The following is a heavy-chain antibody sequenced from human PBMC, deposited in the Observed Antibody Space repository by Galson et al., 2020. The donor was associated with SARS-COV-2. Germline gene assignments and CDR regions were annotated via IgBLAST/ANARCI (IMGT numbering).Heavy chain of an antibody. CDR3: ARHARITIFGVVIIDYMDV. V-gene: IGHV4-59*08. D-gene: IGHD3-3*01. J-gene: IGHJ6*03. CDR1: GGSISSYY. Sequence: SETQYLTCTVSGGSISSYYWSWIRQPPGKGLEWIGYIYYSGSTNYNPSLKSRVTISVDTSTNQFSLKLSSVTAADTAVYYCARHARITIFGVVIIDYMDVWGKGTTVTVSS. CDR2: IYYSGST.